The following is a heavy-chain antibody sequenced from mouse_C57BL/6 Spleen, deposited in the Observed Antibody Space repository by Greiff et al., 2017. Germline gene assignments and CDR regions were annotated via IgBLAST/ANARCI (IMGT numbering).Heavy chain of an antibody. V-gene: IGHV5-9*01. CDR3: ARHDYLDY. J-gene: IGHJ2*01. CDR1: GFTFSSYT. CDR2: ISGGGGNT. Sequence: DVKLVESGGGLVKPGGSLKLSCAASGFTFSSYTMSWVRQTPEKRLEWVATISGGGGNTDYPDSVKGRFTISRDNAKNTLYLQMSSLRSEDTALYYCARHDYLDYWGQGTTLTVSS.